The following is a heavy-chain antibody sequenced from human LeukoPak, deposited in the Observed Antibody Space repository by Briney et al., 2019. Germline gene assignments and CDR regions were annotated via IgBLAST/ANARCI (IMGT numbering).Heavy chain of an antibody. D-gene: IGHD5-24*01. Sequence: ASVKVSCKASGYTFTSYAMNWVRQAPGQGLEWMGWINTNTGNPTYAQGFTGRFVFSLDTSVSTAYLQISSLKAEDTAVYYCARGPYRVEMATSYYFDYWGQGTLVTVSP. CDR1: GYTFTSYA. J-gene: IGHJ4*02. CDR2: INTNTGNP. CDR3: ARGPYRVEMATSYYFDY. V-gene: IGHV7-4-1*02.